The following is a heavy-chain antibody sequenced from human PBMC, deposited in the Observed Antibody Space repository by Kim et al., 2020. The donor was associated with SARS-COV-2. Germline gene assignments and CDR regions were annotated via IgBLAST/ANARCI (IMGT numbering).Heavy chain of an antibody. CDR3: ATNTGVVTESYGMDV. Sequence: GESLKISCKGSGYSFTSYWIGWVRQMPGKGLEWMGIIYPGDSDTRYSPSFQGQVTISADKSISTAYLQWSSLKASDTAMYYCATNTGVVTESYGMDVWGQGTTVTVSS. V-gene: IGHV5-51*01. CDR2: IYPGDSDT. D-gene: IGHD2-15*01. J-gene: IGHJ6*02. CDR1: GYSFTSYW.